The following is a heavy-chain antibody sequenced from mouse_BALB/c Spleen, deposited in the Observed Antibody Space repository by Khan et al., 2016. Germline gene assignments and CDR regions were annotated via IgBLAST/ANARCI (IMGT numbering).Heavy chain of an antibody. CDR1: GYTFTSYW. J-gene: IGHJ3*01. V-gene: IGHV1-7*01. CDR2: INPSTGYT. D-gene: IGHD2-14*01. CDR3: ARGVREFAY. Sequence: QVQLKQSGAELAKPGASVKMSCKASGYTFTSYWMHWVKQRPGQGLEWIGYINPSTGYTEYNQKFKDKATLTADKSSSTAYMQLSSLTSEDSAVYYCARGVREFAYWGQGTLVTVSA.